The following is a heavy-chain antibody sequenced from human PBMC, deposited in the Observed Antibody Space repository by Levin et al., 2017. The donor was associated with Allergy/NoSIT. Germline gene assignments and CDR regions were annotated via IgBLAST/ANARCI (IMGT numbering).Heavy chain of an antibody. CDR3: ARSRGYSSSSGPAY. CDR2: ISSNGGST. Sequence: PGGSLRLSCAASGFTFSSYAMHWVRQAPGKGLEYVSAISSNGGSTYYANSVKGRFTISRDNSKNTLYLQMGSLRAEDMAVYYCARSRGYSSSSGPAYWGQGTLVTVSS. D-gene: IGHD6-6*01. CDR1: GFTFSSYA. J-gene: IGHJ4*02. V-gene: IGHV3-64*01.